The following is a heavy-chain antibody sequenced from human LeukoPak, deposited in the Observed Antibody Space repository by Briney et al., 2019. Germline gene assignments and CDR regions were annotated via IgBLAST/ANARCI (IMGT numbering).Heavy chain of an antibody. CDR1: GFTFSSYA. J-gene: IGHJ3*02. Sequence: GGSLRLSCAASGFTFSSYAMSWVRQAPGKGLEWVSAISGSGGSTYYADSVKGRFTISRDNSKNTLYPQMNSLRAEDTAVYYCAKVPVFSLTISEVVTDDAFDIWGQGTIVTVSS. V-gene: IGHV3-23*01. CDR2: ISGSGGST. CDR3: AKVPVFSLTISEVVTDDAFDI. D-gene: IGHD3-3*01.